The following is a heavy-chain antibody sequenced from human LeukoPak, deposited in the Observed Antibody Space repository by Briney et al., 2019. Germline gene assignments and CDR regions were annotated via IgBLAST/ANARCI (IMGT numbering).Heavy chain of an antibody. CDR3: ARSIIGTRSKFDY. CDR1: GGSISTYY. J-gene: IGHJ4*02. CDR2: ITYSGST. V-gene: IGHV4-59*08. D-gene: IGHD1/OR15-1a*01. Sequence: SETLSLTCTVSGGSISTYYWSWIRQPPGKGLEWIGYITYSGSTNYNPSLKSRVTISLDTSKNQFALKLSSVTAADTAVYYCARSIIGTRSKFDYWGQGTLVTVSS.